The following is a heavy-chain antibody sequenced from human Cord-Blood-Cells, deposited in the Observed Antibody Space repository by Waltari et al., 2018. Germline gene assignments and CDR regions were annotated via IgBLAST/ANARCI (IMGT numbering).Heavy chain of an antibody. CDR2: ISSSGSTI. V-gene: IGHV3-48*03. CDR1: GFTFSRYE. CDR3: ARDRISSWYYYYYGMDV. J-gene: IGHJ6*02. D-gene: IGHD6-13*01. Sequence: EVQLVESGGGLVQPGGSLRLSCAASGFTFSRYEMNWVRQAPGQGLEWVSYISSSGSTIYYADSVKGRFTISRDNAKNSLYLQMNSLRAEDTAVYYCARDRISSWYYYYYGMDVWGQGTTVTVSS.